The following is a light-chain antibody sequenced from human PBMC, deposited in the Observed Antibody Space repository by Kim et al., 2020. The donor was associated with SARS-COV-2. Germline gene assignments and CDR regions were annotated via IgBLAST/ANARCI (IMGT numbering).Light chain of an antibody. J-gene: IGKJ1*01. CDR1: QSVSSS. V-gene: IGKV3-15*01. CDR3: QQYNNWRWT. CDR2: GAF. Sequence: SGSPRERATLSCRASQSVSSSLAWYQQKPGQAPRLLIYGAFTRATGIPARFSGSGSGTEFTLTINSLQSEDFAVYYCQQYNNWRWTFGQGTKLEI.